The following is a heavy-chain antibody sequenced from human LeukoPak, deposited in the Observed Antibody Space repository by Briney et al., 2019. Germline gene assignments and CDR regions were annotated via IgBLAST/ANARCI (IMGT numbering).Heavy chain of an antibody. J-gene: IGHJ5*02. Sequence: ASVKVSCKASGYTFTSYDINWVRQATGQGLEWMGWMNPNSGNTGYAQKFQGRVTMTRDTSISTAYMELSRLRFDDTAVYYCARDRYYGSGSYYSFNWFDPWGQGTLVTVSS. D-gene: IGHD3-10*01. CDR1: GYTFTSYD. V-gene: IGHV1-8*02. CDR3: ARDRYYGSGSYYSFNWFDP. CDR2: MNPNSGNT.